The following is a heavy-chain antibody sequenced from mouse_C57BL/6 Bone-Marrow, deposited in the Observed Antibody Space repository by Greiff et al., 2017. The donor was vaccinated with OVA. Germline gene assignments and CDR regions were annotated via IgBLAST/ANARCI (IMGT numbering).Heavy chain of an antibody. D-gene: IGHD1-1*01. CDR3: AREGITTVVANGDYAMDY. J-gene: IGHJ4*01. Sequence: VQLQQSGAELVMPGASVKLSCKASGYTFTSYWMHWVKQRPGQGLEWIGEIDPSDSYTNYNQKFKGKSTLTVDKSSSTAYMQLSSLTSEDSAVYYCAREGITTVVANGDYAMDYWGQGTSVTVSS. CDR1: GYTFTSYW. V-gene: IGHV1-69*01. CDR2: IDPSDSYT.